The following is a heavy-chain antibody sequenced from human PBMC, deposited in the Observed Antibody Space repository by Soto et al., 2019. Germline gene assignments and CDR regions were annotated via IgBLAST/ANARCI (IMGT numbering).Heavy chain of an antibody. V-gene: IGHV3-23*01. J-gene: IGHJ6*02. CDR1: GFTFNKNA. D-gene: IGHD2-2*01. CDR2: ITNTGGST. Sequence: EVQLLESGGGLAQPGGSLRLTCAASGFTFNKNAMSWVRQAPGKGLEWVSAITNTGGSTYYADSVKGRFTISRDNSKNTLYRQMNSLRADDTAVYYCLKYCSSTSCYSYYAMDVWGQGTTVIVSS. CDR3: LKYCSSTSCYSYYAMDV.